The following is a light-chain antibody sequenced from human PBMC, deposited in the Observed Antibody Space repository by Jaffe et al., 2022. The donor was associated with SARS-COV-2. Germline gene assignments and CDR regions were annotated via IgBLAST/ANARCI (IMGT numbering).Light chain of an antibody. J-gene: IGLJ2*01. V-gene: IGLV1-40*01. CDR2: GYS. Sequence: QSVLTQPPSVSGAPGQRVIISCTGTSSNIGTGYDVHWYQQFPGAAPRLLIYGYSNRPSGVPARFSGSKSGTSASLVISGLQAEDEADYYCQSYDTNLVIFGGGTKLTVL. CDR1: SSNIGTGYD. CDR3: QSYDTNLVI.